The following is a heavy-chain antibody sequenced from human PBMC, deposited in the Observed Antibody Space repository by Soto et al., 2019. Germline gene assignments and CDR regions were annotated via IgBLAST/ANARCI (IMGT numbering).Heavy chain of an antibody. CDR2: IYYSGST. J-gene: IGHJ5*02. V-gene: IGHV4-59*01. Sequence: SETLSLTCTVSGGSISSYYWSWIRQPPGKGLEWIGYIYYSGSTNYNPSLKSRVTISVDTSKNQFSLKLGSVTAADTAVYYCARVSIVVVPAAIGHCSGGSCYLIDWFDPWGQGTLVTVSS. CDR3: ARVSIVVVPAAIGHCSGGSCYLIDWFDP. D-gene: IGHD2-2*02. CDR1: GGSISSYY.